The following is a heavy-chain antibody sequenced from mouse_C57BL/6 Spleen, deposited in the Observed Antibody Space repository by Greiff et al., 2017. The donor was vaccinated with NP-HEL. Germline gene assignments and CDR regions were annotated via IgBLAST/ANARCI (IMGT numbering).Heavy chain of an antibody. J-gene: IGHJ4*01. CDR3: TRGLYGSSYGGYAMDY. D-gene: IGHD1-1*01. Sequence: VQLQQSGAELVRPGASVKLSCTASGFNIKDDYMHWVKQRPEQGLEWIGWIDPENGDTEYASKFQGKATITADTSSNTAYLQLSSLTSEDTAVYYCTRGLYGSSYGGYAMDYWGQGTSVTVSS. V-gene: IGHV14-4*01. CDR2: IDPENGDT. CDR1: GFNIKDDY.